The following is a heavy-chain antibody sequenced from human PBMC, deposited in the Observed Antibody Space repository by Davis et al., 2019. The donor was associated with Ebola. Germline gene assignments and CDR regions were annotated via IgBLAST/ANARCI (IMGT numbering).Heavy chain of an antibody. Sequence: GESPKISCAASGFIFSSYDINWVRQAPGKGLEWVSGIDGSGDSTYYADSVKGRFTISRDNSKNTLYLQMNSLRAEDTAVYYCAKVNWPVVGVGVTGWGQGTLVTVSS. J-gene: IGHJ4*02. D-gene: IGHD2-15*01. V-gene: IGHV3-23*05. CDR2: IDGSGDST. CDR1: GFIFSSYD. CDR3: AKVNWPVVGVGVTG.